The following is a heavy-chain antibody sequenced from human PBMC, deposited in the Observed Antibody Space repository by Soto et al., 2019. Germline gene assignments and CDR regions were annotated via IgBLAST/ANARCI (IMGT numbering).Heavy chain of an antibody. D-gene: IGHD1-26*01. CDR3: HARGPLPTAGNGEYYYYGMDV. J-gene: IGHJ6*02. CDR1: DGNIICGGCC. V-gene: IGHV4-30-2*01. Sequence: PSVTKSVTSTVSDGNIICGGCCWICKKKPPGKGLEWIGYIYHSGSTYYNPSLRSRVTISVDRSKNQFSLKLSSVTAADTAVYYCHARGPLPTAGNGEYYYYGMDVWGQGTTVTVSS. CDR2: IYHSGST.